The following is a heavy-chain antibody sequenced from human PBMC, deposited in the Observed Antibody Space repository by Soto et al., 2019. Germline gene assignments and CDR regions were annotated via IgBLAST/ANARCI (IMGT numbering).Heavy chain of an antibody. CDR2: ISSSSSYI. D-gene: IGHD6-19*01. CDR3: ARSYSSGWYLFDY. CDR1: GFTFSSYS. Sequence: GGSLRLSCAASGFTFSSYSMNWVRQAPGKGLEWVSSISSSSSYIYYADSVKGRFTISRGNAKNSLYLQMNSLRAEDTAVYYCARSYSSGWYLFDYWGQGTLVTVSS. V-gene: IGHV3-21*01. J-gene: IGHJ4*02.